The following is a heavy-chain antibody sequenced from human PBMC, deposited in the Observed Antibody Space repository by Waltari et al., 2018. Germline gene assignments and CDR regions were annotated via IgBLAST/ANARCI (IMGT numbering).Heavy chain of an antibody. CDR2: INAGNGNT. CDR3: ARERDDFIVQTPPDAFHI. CDR1: GYIFTNYA. D-gene: IGHD3-3*01. J-gene: IGHJ3*02. Sequence: QVQLAQSGAEVKKPGASVKVSCKASGYIFTNYAMHWVRQAPGQRLEWMGWINAGNGNTKYSQKFQGRVTITRDTSASTAYMELNSLKSEDTAVYYCARERDDFIVQTPPDAFHIWGRGTVVTVSS. V-gene: IGHV1-3*01.